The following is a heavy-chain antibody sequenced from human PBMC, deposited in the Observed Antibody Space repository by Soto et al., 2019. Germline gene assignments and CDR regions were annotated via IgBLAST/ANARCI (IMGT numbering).Heavy chain of an antibody. CDR1: GFTFSSYA. CDR2: ISGSGGST. Sequence: GGSLRLSCEASGFTFSSYAMSWVRQAPGKGLEWVSGISGSGGSTNYAGSVKGRFTISRDNSKNTLYLQMNSLRAEDTAVYYCAKDRSVTMVRGVINVFDYWGQGILVTVSS. D-gene: IGHD3-10*01. CDR3: AKDRSVTMVRGVINVFDY. J-gene: IGHJ4*02. V-gene: IGHV3-23*01.